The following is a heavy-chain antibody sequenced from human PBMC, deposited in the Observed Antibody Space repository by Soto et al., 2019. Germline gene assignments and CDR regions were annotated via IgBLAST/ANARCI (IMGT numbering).Heavy chain of an antibody. V-gene: IGHV1-46*01. CDR2: INPSGGST. J-gene: IGHJ4*02. D-gene: IGHD1-26*01. Sequence: AAVKVSCKASGYTFTTYYLHWVRQAPGQGLEWMGFINPSGGSTSYALKFQGRVTMTTDTSTSTLYMELSSLRSEDTAVYYCARNVNSGLDYWGQGSLVTVSS. CDR3: ARNVNSGLDY. CDR1: GYTFTTYY.